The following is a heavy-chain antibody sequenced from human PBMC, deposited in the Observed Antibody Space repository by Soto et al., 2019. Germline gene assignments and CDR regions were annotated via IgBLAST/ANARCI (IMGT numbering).Heavy chain of an antibody. V-gene: IGHV1-18*01. J-gene: IGHJ6*02. CDR1: GYTFITYG. D-gene: IGHD6-6*01. CDR3: ASARLTSSLRARDYYNATDV. Sequence: QVQLVQSGAEVKKPGASVKVSCKASGYTFITYGISWVRQAPGQGLEWMGWISSYNGNTNYAQNLQGRATMTTDTTPTTAYMGLRSLRSADTVVYYSASARLTSSLRARDYYNATDVWGPGTTVTVSS. CDR2: ISSYNGNT.